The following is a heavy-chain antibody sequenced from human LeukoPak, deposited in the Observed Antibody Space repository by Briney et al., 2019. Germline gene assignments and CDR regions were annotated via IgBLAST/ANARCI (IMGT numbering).Heavy chain of an antibody. CDR2: IYYSGST. CDR1: GDSISSYY. V-gene: IGHV4-59*01. J-gene: IGHJ4*02. Sequence: PSETLSLTCTVSGDSISSYYWSWLRQPPGKGLEWLGYIYYSGSTNYNPALKSRVTISVDTSKNQFSLKLSSVTAADTAVYYCARSAGESYDILTGYYFDYWGQGTLVTVSS. CDR3: ARSAGESYDILTGYYFDY. D-gene: IGHD3-9*01.